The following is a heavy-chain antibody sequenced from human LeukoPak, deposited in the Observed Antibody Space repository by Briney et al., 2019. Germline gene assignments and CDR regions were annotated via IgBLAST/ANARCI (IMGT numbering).Heavy chain of an antibody. CDR1: GFNFSNYA. Sequence: GGSLRLSCAASGFNFSNYAMTWVRQAPGKGLEWVSGVTGSSSKTYNADSVKGRFTISRDNSKKTLYLQMNSLRAEDTAVYYCARDRENVPYYYYGIDVWGQGTTVTVSS. J-gene: IGHJ6*02. CDR3: ARDRENVPYYYYGIDV. D-gene: IGHD3-10*01. CDR2: VTGSSSKT. V-gene: IGHV3-23*01.